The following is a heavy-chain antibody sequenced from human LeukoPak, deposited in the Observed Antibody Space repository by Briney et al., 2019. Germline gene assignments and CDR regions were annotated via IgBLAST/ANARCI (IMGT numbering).Heavy chain of an antibody. J-gene: IGHJ4*02. Sequence: SETLSLTCTVSGYSISSGYYWGWIRQPPGKGLEWIGSIYHSGSTYYNPSLKSRVTISVDTSKNQFSLKLRSVTAADTAVYYCARDFYGSRPGAFDYWGQGTLITVSS. D-gene: IGHD3-10*01. CDR3: ARDFYGSRPGAFDY. CDR1: GYSISSGYY. CDR2: IYHSGST. V-gene: IGHV4-38-2*02.